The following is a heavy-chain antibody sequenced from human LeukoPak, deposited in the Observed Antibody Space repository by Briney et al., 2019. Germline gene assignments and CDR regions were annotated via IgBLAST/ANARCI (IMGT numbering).Heavy chain of an antibody. CDR3: ARPKQNSFAFDI. CDR1: GFTFSSYA. CDR2: ISGSGGST. V-gene: IGHV3-23*01. D-gene: IGHD2/OR15-2a*01. Sequence: GGSLGLSCAASGFTFSSYAMSWVRQAPGKGLEWVSAISGSGGSTYYADSVKGRFTISRDNSKNTLYLQMNSLRAEDTAVYYCARPKQNSFAFDIWGQGTMVTVSS. J-gene: IGHJ3*02.